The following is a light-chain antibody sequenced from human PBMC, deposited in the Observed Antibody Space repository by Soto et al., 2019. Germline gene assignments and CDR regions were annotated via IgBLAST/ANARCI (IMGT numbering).Light chain of an antibody. Sequence: EIVLTQSPGTLSLSPGERATLSCRASQIVGGDTLAWFQQRPGQAPRLVIYGASNRAAGIPSRFSGSGSGTEFTLTITSLHPDDFAIYYCLQYSDYPWTFGQGTEVEIK. CDR1: QIVGGDT. J-gene: IGKJ1*01. V-gene: IGKV3-20*01. CDR2: GAS. CDR3: LQYSDYPWT.